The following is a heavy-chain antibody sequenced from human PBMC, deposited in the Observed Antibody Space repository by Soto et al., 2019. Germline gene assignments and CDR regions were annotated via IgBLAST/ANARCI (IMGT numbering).Heavy chain of an antibody. D-gene: IGHD1-26*01. CDR1: GYTFTSYG. V-gene: IGHV1-3*01. CDR2: INAGNGNT. J-gene: IGHJ6*02. CDR3: ARDKDRVELGGNYYYIMDV. Sequence: ASVKVSCKASGYTFTSYGMHWVRQAPGQRLEWMGWINAGNGNTKHSQKFQGRVTITRDTSASTAYMELSSLRSEDTAVYYCARDKDRVELGGNYYYIMDVWGQGTTVTVSS.